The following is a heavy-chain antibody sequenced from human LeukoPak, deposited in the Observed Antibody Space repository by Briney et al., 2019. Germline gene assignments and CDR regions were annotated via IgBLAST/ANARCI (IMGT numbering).Heavy chain of an antibody. J-gene: IGHJ4*02. V-gene: IGHV4-30-2*01. CDR1: GGSISSGGYY. CDR2: IYHSGST. D-gene: IGHD2-2*01. CDR3: ARVGYCSSTSCYLGY. Sequence: SETLSLTCTVSGGSISSGGYYWSWIRQPPGKGLEWIGYIYHSGSTYYNPSLKSRVTISVDRSKNQFSLKLSSVTAADTAVYYCARVGYCSSTSCYLGYWGQGTLVTVSS.